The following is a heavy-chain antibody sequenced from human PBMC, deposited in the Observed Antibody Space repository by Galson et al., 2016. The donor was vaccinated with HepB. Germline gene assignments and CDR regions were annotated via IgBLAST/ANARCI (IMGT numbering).Heavy chain of an antibody. CDR3: ARQVGATGYLDV. J-gene: IGHJ4*02. V-gene: IGHV5-51*01. CDR1: GYILSNYW. D-gene: IGHD1-26*01. Sequence: QSGAEVKKPGESLKISCKGSGYILSNYWIAWVRQMPGKGLEWMGMIYPGDSDTRYSPSFQGQVTISADKSINTAYLQWSSLKASDTAVYYCARQVGATGYLDVWGQGTLVTVSS. CDR2: IYPGDSDT.